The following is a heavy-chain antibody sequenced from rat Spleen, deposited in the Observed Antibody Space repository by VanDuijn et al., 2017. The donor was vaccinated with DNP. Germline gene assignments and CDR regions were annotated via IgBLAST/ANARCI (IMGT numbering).Heavy chain of an antibody. V-gene: IGHV5-7*01. Sequence: EVQLVESGGGLVQPGGSLKLSCAASRFTFSDYNMAWVRQAPKKGLEWVATISYDGSSTYYRDSVKGRFTISRDNAKSTLYLQMDSLRSEGTATYYCTRDQRLQWNYCDYWGQGVMVTVSS. CDR3: TRDQRLQWNYCDY. CDR2: ISYDGSST. CDR1: RFTFSDYN. J-gene: IGHJ2*01. D-gene: IGHD1-1*01.